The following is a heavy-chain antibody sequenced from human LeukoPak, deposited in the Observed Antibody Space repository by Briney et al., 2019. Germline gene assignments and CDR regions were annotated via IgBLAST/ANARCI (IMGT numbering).Heavy chain of an antibody. CDR1: GFIFSNYA. CDR3: AKGKGIAVTSLDY. V-gene: IGHV3-64D*06. Sequence: GGSLRLSCSASGFIFSNYAMHWVRQAPGKGLEYVSAISSNGGSTYYADSVKGRFTISRDNSKNTLYLQMSSLRAEDTAVYYCAKGKGIAVTSLDYWGQGTLVTVSS. J-gene: IGHJ4*02. CDR2: ISSNGGST. D-gene: IGHD6-19*01.